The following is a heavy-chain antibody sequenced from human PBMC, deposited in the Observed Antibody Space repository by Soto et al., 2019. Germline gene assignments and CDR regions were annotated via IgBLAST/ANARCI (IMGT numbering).Heavy chain of an antibody. D-gene: IGHD6-19*01. V-gene: IGHV1-2*02. CDR3: ARPPGYISASYYFDL. CDR1: GYTFIDYY. Sequence: QVRLVQSGAEVKKPGASVKVSCEASGYTFIDYYMHWVRQAPGQGFEWMGRISPKSGGTNYAQKFQGRVTMTWDTSVNTAYMELSSLRSEDTAVYYCARPPGYISASYYFDLWGQGTLVTVSS. J-gene: IGHJ4*02. CDR2: ISPKSGGT.